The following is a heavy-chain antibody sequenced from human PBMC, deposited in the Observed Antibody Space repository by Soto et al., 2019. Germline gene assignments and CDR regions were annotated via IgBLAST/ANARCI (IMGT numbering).Heavy chain of an antibody. CDR1: GFTFSSYW. CDR3: ARESQYYDFWSGYRNWFDP. D-gene: IGHD3-3*01. V-gene: IGHV3-74*01. Sequence: GGSLRLSCAASGFTFSSYWMHWVRQAPGKGLVWVSRINSDGSSTSYADSVKGRFTISRDNAKNTLYLQMNSLRAEDTAVYYCARESQYYDFWSGYRNWFDPWGQGTLVTVSS. CDR2: INSDGSST. J-gene: IGHJ5*02.